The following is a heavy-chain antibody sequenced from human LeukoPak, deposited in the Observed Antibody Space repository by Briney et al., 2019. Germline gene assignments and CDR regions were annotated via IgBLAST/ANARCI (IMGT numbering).Heavy chain of an antibody. V-gene: IGHV4-38-2*02. CDR1: GYSISSGYY. Sequence: SETLSLTCTVSGYSISSGYYWGWIRQPPGKGLEWIGYIYYSGSTNYNPSLKSRVTISVDTSKNQFSLRLSSVTAADTAIYYCARLSNDYGDYEGHYWGQGTLVTVSP. CDR3: ARLSNDYGDYEGHY. D-gene: IGHD4-17*01. CDR2: IYYSGST. J-gene: IGHJ4*02.